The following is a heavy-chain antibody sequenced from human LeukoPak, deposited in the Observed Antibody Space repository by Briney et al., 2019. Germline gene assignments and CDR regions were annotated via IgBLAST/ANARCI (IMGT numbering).Heavy chain of an antibody. D-gene: IGHD1-26*01. J-gene: IGHJ4*02. V-gene: IGHV3-74*01. Sequence: PRRSLRLSCAASGFTFSIYWMHFGRGAPGGRLLWVSRINSDVISTSYADSVKGRFTISRDNAKNTLYLQMNSLRAEDTAVYYFGKGRATVIDYWGQGTLVTVSS. CDR2: INSDVIST. CDR1: GFTFSIYW. CDR3: GKGRATVIDY.